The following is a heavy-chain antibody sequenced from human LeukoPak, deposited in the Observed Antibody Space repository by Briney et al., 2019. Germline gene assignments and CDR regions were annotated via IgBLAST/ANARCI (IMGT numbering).Heavy chain of an antibody. CDR3: ARGALDPETVTNYFEY. J-gene: IGHJ4*02. V-gene: IGHV1-2*02. Sequence: ASVKVSCKASGYTFSDHYVQWVRQAPGQGFEWLGWINPNSGGTSYARKFRGRVTMTRGMSLSTAYMELTRLTYDDTAVYYCARGALDPETVTNYFEYWAQGTLVTVSS. CDR2: INPNSGGT. D-gene: IGHD4-17*01. CDR1: GYTFSDHY.